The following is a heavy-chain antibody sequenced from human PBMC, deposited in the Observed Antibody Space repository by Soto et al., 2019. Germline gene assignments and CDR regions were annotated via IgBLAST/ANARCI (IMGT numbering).Heavy chain of an antibody. J-gene: IGHJ6*03. CDR2: IYYSGST. CDR3: ARHAVSLRVRDPYYYYYMDV. CDR1: GGSISSYY. D-gene: IGHD3-16*01. Sequence: SETLSLTCTVSGGSISSYYWSWIRQPPGKGLEWIGYIYYSGSTNYNPSLKSRVTISVDTSKNQFSLKLSSVTAADTAVYYCARHAVSLRVRDPYYYYYMDVWGKGTTVTVSS. V-gene: IGHV4-59*08.